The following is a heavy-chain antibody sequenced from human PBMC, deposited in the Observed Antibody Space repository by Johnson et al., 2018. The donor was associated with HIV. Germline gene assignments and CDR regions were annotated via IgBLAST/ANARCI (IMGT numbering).Heavy chain of an antibody. D-gene: IGHD3-22*01. CDR2: INWNGGST. CDR1: GFTFDDYG. V-gene: IGHV3-20*04. J-gene: IGHJ3*02. CDR3: ARRINYDSSGVYLGDAFDI. Sequence: VQLVESGGGVVRPGGSLRLSCAASGFTFDDYGMSWVRQAPGKGLEWVSGINWNGGSTGYADSVKGRFNISRDNAKNSLYLQMNSLRAEDTALYYCARRINYDSSGVYLGDAFDIWGQGTMVTVSS.